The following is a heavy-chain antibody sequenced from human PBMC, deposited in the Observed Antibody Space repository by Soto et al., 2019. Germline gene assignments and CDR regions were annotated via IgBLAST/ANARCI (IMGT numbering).Heavy chain of an antibody. Sequence: EVQVLESGGGLVQPGGSLRLSCAASGFTFSLCAMSWVRQAPGKGLEWVSSIRGSGGDTYYADSVKGRFTISRDNSKNSLYLQMNSLRVEDTAVYYCAKGLSNSYYYFDFWGQGTLVTVSS. CDR2: IRGSGGDT. J-gene: IGHJ4*02. CDR1: GFTFSLCA. D-gene: IGHD3-10*01. V-gene: IGHV3-23*01. CDR3: AKGLSNSYYYFDF.